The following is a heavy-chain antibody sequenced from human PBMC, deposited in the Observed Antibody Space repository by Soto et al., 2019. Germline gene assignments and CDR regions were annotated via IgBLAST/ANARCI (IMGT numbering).Heavy chain of an antibody. CDR2: IKQDGSEG. D-gene: IGHD2-2*01. J-gene: IGHJ4*02. CDR1: GFTFSTYW. CDR3: ARDYCSGTTCYEFDY. Sequence: GGSLRLSCAASGFTFSTYWMTWVRQAPGKGLEWVANIKQDGSEGYYVDSVRGRFTISRDNAKNSLYLQMNSLRAEDTAVYYCARDYCSGTTCYEFDYWGQGTQVTVSS. V-gene: IGHV3-7*01.